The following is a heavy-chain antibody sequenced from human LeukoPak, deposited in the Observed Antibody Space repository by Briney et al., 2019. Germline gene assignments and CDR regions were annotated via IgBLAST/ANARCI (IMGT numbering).Heavy chain of an antibody. J-gene: IGHJ4*02. Sequence: GGSLRLSCAAYGFTFSSYSMNWVRQAPGKGLESVSSISSSSSYIYYADSVKGRFTISRDNAKNSLYLQMNGLRAEDTAVYYCARDNHVPAAIWRFDYWGQGTLVTVSS. CDR2: ISSSSSYI. V-gene: IGHV3-21*01. D-gene: IGHD2-2*01. CDR1: GFTFSSYS. CDR3: ARDNHVPAAIWRFDY.